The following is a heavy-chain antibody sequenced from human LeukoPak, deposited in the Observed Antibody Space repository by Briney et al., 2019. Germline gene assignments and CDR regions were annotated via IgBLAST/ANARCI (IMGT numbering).Heavy chain of an antibody. CDR1: GFTFSSYA. CDR2: ISGSGGST. CDR3: VGDLRQLVPYYYMDV. J-gene: IGHJ6*03. D-gene: IGHD6-13*01. Sequence: GGSLRLSCAASGFTFSSYAMSWVRQAPGKGLEWVSAISGSGGSTYYADSVKGRFTISRDNSKNTLYLQMNSLRAEDTAVYYCVGDLRQLVPYYYMDVWGKGTTVTVSS. V-gene: IGHV3-23*01.